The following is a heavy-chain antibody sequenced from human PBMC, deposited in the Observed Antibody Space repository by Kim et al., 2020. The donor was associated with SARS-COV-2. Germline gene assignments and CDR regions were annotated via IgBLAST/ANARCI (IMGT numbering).Heavy chain of an antibody. D-gene: IGHD2-2*01. CDR1: GFTFGSYI. V-gene: IGHV3-23*01. CDR2: ITGSGGGA. Sequence: GGSLRLSCAASGFTFGSYIMIWVRQAPGKGLEWVSTITGSGGGAFYADSVKGRFTISRDSSKNTLYLQMISLSVEDTAVYYCAKAIDNTNWLLDYWGQGTLVTVSS. J-gene: IGHJ4*02. CDR3: AKAIDNTNWLLDY.